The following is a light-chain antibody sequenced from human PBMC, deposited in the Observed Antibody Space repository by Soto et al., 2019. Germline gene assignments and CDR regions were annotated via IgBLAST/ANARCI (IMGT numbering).Light chain of an antibody. J-gene: IGKJ1*01. V-gene: IGKV1-9*01. Sequence: DIQLTQSPSFLYASVGDRVTITCRASQGIRSYLAWYQQQPGKAPKLLIYSASTLQSGVPSRFSGSGSGTEFTLTISSLQPEDFATYYCQQLNSYPLTFGQGTKVEI. CDR2: SAS. CDR1: QGIRSY. CDR3: QQLNSYPLT.